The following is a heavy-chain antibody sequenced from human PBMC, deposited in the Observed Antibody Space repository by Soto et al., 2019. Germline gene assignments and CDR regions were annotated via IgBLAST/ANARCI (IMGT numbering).Heavy chain of an antibody. CDR3: ARRGGGGWDYGDHNDAFEI. V-gene: IGHV1-46*03. CDR2: INPIGGIT. CDR1: GYNFTSYY. Sequence: ASVKVSTKASGYNFTSYYMHWVRQAPGQGLEWMGIINPIGGITSDAQTSQGRCTVDRDPTTSFVYIEVGSLRSVARAVYDWARRGGGGWDYGDHNDAFEIWG. D-gene: IGHD4-17*01. J-gene: IGHJ3*02.